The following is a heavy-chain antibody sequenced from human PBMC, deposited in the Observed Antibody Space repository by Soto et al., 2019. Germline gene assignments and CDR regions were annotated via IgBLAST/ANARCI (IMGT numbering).Heavy chain of an antibody. CDR1: GFTFSRNW. CDR2: IKEDGSAK. Sequence: GGSLRLSCAASGFTFSRNWMSWVRQAPGKGLEWVANIKEDGSAKYYADAVKGRFTLSRDDVENSLYLQMNSLRAEDTAVYYCARDGDGYPAWGQGTLVTVSS. D-gene: IGHD1-1*01. V-gene: IGHV3-7*01. J-gene: IGHJ5*02. CDR3: ARDGDGYPA.